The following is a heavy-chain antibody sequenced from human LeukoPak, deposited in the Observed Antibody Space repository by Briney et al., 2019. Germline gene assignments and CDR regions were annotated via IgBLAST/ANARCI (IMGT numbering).Heavy chain of an antibody. J-gene: IGHJ4*02. CDR1: GFTFSSYW. CDR3: ARASGYSYGFKTYYFDY. V-gene: IGHV3-74*01. CDR2: INSDGSST. Sequence: GGSLRLSCAASGFTFSSYWMHWVRQAPGKGLVWVSRINSDGSSTSYADSVKGRFTISRDNAKNTLYLQMNSLRAEDTAVYYCARASGYSYGFKTYYFDYWGQGILVTVSS. D-gene: IGHD5-18*01.